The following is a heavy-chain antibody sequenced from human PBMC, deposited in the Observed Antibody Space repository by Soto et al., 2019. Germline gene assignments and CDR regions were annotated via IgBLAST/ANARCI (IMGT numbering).Heavy chain of an antibody. CDR3: ASGGFLKVRGAYGDY. Sequence: QLQLQESGPGLVKPSETLSLTCTVSGGSISSSSYYWGWIRQPPGKGLEWIGSIYYSGSTYYNPSLKSRVTISVDTSKNQFSLKLSSVTAADTAVYYCASGGFLKVRGAYGDYWGQGTLVTVSS. J-gene: IGHJ4*02. CDR1: GGSISSSSYY. V-gene: IGHV4-39*01. D-gene: IGHD3-10*01. CDR2: IYYSGST.